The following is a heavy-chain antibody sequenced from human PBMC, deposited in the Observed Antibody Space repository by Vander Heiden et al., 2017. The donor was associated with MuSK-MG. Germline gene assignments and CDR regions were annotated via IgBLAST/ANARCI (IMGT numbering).Heavy chain of an antibody. CDR1: GFIFDDYS. CDR2: ITRYGSST. Sequence: EIQLVESGGVVVQPGGSLRLTCAASGFIFDDYSMHWVRRAQGKGLEWVSLITRYGSSTYYADSGKGRFTISRDNRKNSLYLQMNSLRNEETAFYYCAEDEAGASYGCDGADYCGQGAL. J-gene: IGHJ4*02. V-gene: IGHV3-43*01. CDR3: AEDEAGASYGCDGADY. D-gene: IGHD5-18*01.